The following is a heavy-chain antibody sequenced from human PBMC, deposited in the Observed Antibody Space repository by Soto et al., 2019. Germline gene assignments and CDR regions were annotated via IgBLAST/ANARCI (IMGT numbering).Heavy chain of an antibody. J-gene: IGHJ6*02. D-gene: IGHD3-3*01. V-gene: IGHV3-48*03. CDR2: ISDSGGTV. CDR3: ARDLLHYDFWSGYSAYFYYGMDV. Sequence: SXRLSFAASGFTFSSYEMNWVRQAAGQVLEWVSYISDSGGTVYYADSVKGRFTVSRDNAQNSVYPQMNSLRTEDTAVYYCARDLLHYDFWSGYSAYFYYGMDVWGPGTTVTVPS. CDR1: GFTFSSYE.